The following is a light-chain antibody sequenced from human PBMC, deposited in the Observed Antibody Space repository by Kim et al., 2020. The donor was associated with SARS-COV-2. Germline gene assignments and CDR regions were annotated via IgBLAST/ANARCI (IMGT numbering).Light chain of an antibody. CDR3: QELNTFPLT. J-gene: IGKJ4*01. CDR2: CAS. Sequence: ASVGDRVTITCRASEYIYTWLAWYQQQPGKAPKLLVSCASNLQPGVPPRFSASGSGTDFTLTISRLQPEDFATYYCQELNTFPLTFGGGTKVDIK. CDR1: EYIYTW. V-gene: IGKV1-12*01.